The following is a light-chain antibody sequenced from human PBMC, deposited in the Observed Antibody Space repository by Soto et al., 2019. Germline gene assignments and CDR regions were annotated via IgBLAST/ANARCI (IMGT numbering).Light chain of an antibody. CDR3: QQRSNWPPIT. Sequence: IVLTQTPATLSLSPGARATLSCMARESVSSYLAWYQQKPGQAPRLLIYGASSRATGIPDRFSGSGSGTDFTLTISSPEPEDFAVYYCQQRSNWPPITCGQGTRLEI. CDR1: ESVSSY. V-gene: IGKV3-11*01. J-gene: IGKJ5*01. CDR2: GAS.